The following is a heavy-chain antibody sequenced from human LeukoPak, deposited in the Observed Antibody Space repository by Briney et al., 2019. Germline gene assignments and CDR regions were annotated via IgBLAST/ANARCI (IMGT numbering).Heavy chain of an antibody. CDR3: ARGEQLVTWFDP. V-gene: IGHV4-59*01. CDR1: GGSISSYY. J-gene: IGHJ5*02. D-gene: IGHD6-6*01. Sequence: SSETLSLTCTVSGGSISSYYWNWIRQPPGKGLEWIGYIYYSGSTNYNPSLKSRVTISVDTSKNQFSLKLSSVTAADTAVYYCARGEQLVTWFDPWGQGTLVTVSS. CDR2: IYYSGST.